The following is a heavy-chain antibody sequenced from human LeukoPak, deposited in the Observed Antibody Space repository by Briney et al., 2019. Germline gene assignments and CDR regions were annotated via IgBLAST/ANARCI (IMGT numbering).Heavy chain of an antibody. CDR1: GFTFSSYS. D-gene: IGHD3-9*01. Sequence: GGSLRLSCAASGFTFSSYSMNWVRQAPGKGLEWVSYISSSSSTIYYADSVKGRFTISRDNAKNSLYLQMSSLRAEDTAVYYCAPGYFYFDYWGQGTLVTVSS. V-gene: IGHV3-48*01. CDR3: APGYFYFDY. J-gene: IGHJ4*02. CDR2: ISSSSSTI.